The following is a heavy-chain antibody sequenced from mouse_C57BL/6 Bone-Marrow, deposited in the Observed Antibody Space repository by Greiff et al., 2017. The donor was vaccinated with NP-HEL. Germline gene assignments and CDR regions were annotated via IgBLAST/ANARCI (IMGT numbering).Heavy chain of an antibody. CDR2: IWSGGST. D-gene: IGHD2-3*01. CDR1: GFSLTSYG. J-gene: IGHJ1*03. CDR3: ARTGGYYVWYFDV. Sequence: VQLQQSGPGLVQPSQSLSITCTVSGFSLTSYGVHWVRQSPGKGLEWLGVIWSGGSTGYNAAFISRLSISKDNSNSQVFFKMNSLQADNTAIYYCARTGGYYVWYFDVWGTGTTVTVSS. V-gene: IGHV2-2*01.